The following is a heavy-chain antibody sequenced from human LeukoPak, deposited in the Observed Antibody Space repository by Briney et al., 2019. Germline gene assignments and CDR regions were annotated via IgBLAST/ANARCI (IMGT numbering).Heavy chain of an antibody. CDR3: AREGCSSTSCYDY. CDR2: ISSSASTI. V-gene: IGHV3-48*03. Sequence: GGSLRLSGAASGFTFSGYEMNWVRQAPGKGLEWVSYISSSASTIYYADSVKGRFTISRDNAKNSLYLQMNSLRAEDTAVYYCAREGCSSTSCYDYWGQGTLVTVSS. CDR1: GFTFSGYE. D-gene: IGHD2-2*01. J-gene: IGHJ4*02.